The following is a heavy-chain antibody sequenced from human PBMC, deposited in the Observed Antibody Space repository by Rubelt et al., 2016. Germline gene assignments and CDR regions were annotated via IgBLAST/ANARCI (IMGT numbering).Heavy chain of an antibody. CDR3: ARGGGGQLLTGD. CDR2: ISTGNGNT. J-gene: IGHJ4*02. V-gene: IGHV1-18*01. Sequence: QVQLVQSGAEVKKPGASVKVSCKASGYTFTSYDLSWVRQAPGQRLEWMGWISTGNGNTKYTQRFQGGVSISMDKSASIAYTELVSLRAEDTAVYYCARGGGGQLLTGDWGQGTLVTVSS. D-gene: IGHD7-27*01. CDR1: GYTFTSYD.